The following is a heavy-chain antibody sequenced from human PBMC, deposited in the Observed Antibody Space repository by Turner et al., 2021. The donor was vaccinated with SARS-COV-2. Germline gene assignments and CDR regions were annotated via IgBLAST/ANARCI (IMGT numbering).Heavy chain of an antibody. Sequence: EVQLVESGGGLVHPGGSLRLSCAASGFTFSSYWMYWVRQAPGKGLVWVSRINSDGSSTSYADSVKGRFTISRDNAKNTLYLQMNSLRAEDTAVYYCARAGSSGYQLQYRERSYYYYYMDVWGKGTTVTVSS. CDR1: GFTFSSYW. CDR3: ARAGSSGYQLQYRERSYYYYYMDV. CDR2: INSDGSST. V-gene: IGHV3-74*01. J-gene: IGHJ6*03. D-gene: IGHD2-2*02.